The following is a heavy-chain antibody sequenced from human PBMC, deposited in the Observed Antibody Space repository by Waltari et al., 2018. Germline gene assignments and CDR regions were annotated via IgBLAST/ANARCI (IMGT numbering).Heavy chain of an antibody. J-gene: IGHJ4*02. D-gene: IGHD6-13*01. Sequence: EVQLVESGGGLVQPGGSLRLSCGASGFTFSNYWMSWVRQAPGKGLEWVANIKKDGSATYYVDSVRGRFSSSRDNAKNSLSLQMNSLRAEDTAVYYCARIGSWPPWLDYWGQGILVTVSS. V-gene: IGHV3-7*01. CDR1: GFTFSNYW. CDR2: IKKDGSAT. CDR3: ARIGSWPPWLDY.